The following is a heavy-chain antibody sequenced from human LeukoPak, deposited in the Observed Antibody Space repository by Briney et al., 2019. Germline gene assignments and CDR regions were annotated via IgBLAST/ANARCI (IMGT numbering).Heavy chain of an antibody. J-gene: IGHJ5*02. D-gene: IGHD2-21*01. Sequence: PSQTLSLTCAVSGGSISSGGYSWSWIRQPPGKGLEWIGYIYHSGSTYYNPSLKSRVTISVDWSKNQFSLKLSSVTAADTAVYYCARIHSHNWFDPWGQGTLVTVSS. CDR2: IYHSGST. CDR1: GGSISSGGYS. CDR3: ARIHSHNWFDP. V-gene: IGHV4-30-2*01.